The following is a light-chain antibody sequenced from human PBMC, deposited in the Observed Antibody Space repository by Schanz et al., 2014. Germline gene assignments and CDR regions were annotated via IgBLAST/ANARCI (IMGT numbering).Light chain of an antibody. CDR3: CSYAGSYSYV. V-gene: IGLV2-11*01. CDR2: DVT. Sequence: QSALTQPASVSGSPGQSITISCTGTSSDVGGYNYVSWYQQPPGKAPKLMIYDVTNRPSGVPDRFSGSKSGNTASLTISGLQDEDEADYYCCSYAGSYSYVFGTGTKLTVL. CDR1: SSDVGGYNY. J-gene: IGLJ1*01.